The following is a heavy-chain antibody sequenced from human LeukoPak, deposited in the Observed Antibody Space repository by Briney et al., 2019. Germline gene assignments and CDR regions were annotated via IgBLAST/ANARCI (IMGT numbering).Heavy chain of an antibody. V-gene: IGHV3-7*01. CDR2: IKQDGSEK. D-gene: IGHD6-13*01. J-gene: IGHJ5*02. CDR1: GFTFSSYW. CDR3: ARVGYSSSWYSNRANWFDP. Sequence: PGGSLRLSCAASGFTFSSYWVSWVRQAPGKGLEWVANIKQDGSEKYYVDSVKGRFTISRDNAKNSLYLQMNSLRAEDTAVYYCARVGYSSSWYSNRANWFDPWGQGTLVTVSS.